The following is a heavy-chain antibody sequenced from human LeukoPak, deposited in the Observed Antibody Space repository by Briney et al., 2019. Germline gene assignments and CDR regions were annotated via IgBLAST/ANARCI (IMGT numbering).Heavy chain of an antibody. Sequence: ASVKVSCKASGYTFTSYDINWVRQATGQGLEWMGWMNPNSGNTGYAQKFQGRVTMTRDTSISTAYMELSSLRSGDTAVYYCARDPGAWDDWFDPWGQGTLVTVSS. V-gene: IGHV1-8*01. D-gene: IGHD1-26*01. CDR3: ARDPGAWDDWFDP. CDR2: MNPNSGNT. J-gene: IGHJ5*02. CDR1: GYTFTSYD.